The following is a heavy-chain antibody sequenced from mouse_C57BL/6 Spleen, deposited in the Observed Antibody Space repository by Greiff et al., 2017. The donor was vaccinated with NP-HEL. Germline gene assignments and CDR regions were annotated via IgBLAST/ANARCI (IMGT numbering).Heavy chain of an antibody. D-gene: IGHD2-4*01. V-gene: IGHV7-3*01. CDR2: IRNKANGYTT. CDR1: GFTFTDYY. J-gene: IGHJ4*01. CDR3: ARFYDYDGAMDY. Sequence: EVQGVESGGGLVQPGGSLSLSCAASGFTFTDYYMSWVRQPPGKALEWLGFIRNKANGYTTEYSASVKGRFTISRDNSQSILYLQMNALRAEDSATYYCARFYDYDGAMDYWGQGTSVTVSS.